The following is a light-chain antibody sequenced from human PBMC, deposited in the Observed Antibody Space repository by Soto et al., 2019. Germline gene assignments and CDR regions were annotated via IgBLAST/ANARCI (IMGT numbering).Light chain of an antibody. V-gene: IGLV2-14*01. J-gene: IGLJ1*01. CDR1: SSDIGAYGF. CDR3: SSFTSSSALDV. CDR2: EVS. Sequence: QSALTQPASVSGSPGQSITISCTGTSSDIGAYGFVSWYQHHPGKAPKILIYEVSYRPSGVSSRFSGSKSGNSASLTISGLQAEDEADYYCSSFTSSSALDVFGPGITLTVL.